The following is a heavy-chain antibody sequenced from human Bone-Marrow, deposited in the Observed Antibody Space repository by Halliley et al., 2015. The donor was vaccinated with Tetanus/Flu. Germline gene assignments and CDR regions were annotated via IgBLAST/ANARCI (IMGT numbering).Heavy chain of an antibody. CDR2: INLDGSST. Sequence: WVSRINLDGSSTSYADSVKGRFTISRDDAKNPLYLQMNSLRVEDTAVYYCARDVLEWELLNWGQGTLVTVSS. J-gene: IGHJ4*02. V-gene: IGHV3-74*01. CDR3: ARDVLEWELLN. D-gene: IGHD1-26*01.